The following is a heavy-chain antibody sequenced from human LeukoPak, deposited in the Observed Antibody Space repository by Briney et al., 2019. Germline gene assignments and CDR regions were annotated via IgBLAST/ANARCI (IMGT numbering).Heavy chain of an antibody. J-gene: IGHJ4*02. Sequence: GGSLRLSCAASGFTFTSYAMNWVRQAPGKGLEWVSTISGSGGSTYYADSVKGRFTISRDNSKNTLYLQMNSLRAEDTAVYYCAKDGGVGATDYWGQGTLVTVSS. CDR1: GFTFTSYA. CDR2: ISGSGGST. V-gene: IGHV3-23*01. CDR3: AKDGGVGATDY. D-gene: IGHD1-26*01.